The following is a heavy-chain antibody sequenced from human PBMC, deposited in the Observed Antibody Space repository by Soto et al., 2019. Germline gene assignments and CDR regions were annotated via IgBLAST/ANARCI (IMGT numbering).Heavy chain of an antibody. Sequence: EVQLLESGGGLVQPGGSLRLSCAASGFTFSSYAMSWVRQAPGKGLEWVSAISGSGGSTYYADSVKGRFTISRDNSKTTLYLQMNSLRAEDTAVYYCAKHPGWLHPAKQPFDYWGQGTLVTVSS. CDR1: GFTFSSYA. V-gene: IGHV3-23*01. CDR3: AKHPGWLHPAKQPFDY. CDR2: ISGSGGST. J-gene: IGHJ4*02. D-gene: IGHD5-12*01.